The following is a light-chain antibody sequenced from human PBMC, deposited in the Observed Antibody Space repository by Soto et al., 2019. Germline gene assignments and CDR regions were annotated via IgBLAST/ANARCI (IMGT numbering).Light chain of an antibody. CDR3: QQYTVWPPT. Sequence: EIVMRQSPATLSVSPGQRATLSCRASQSVRTTVAWYHQRPGQAPRLLIFGASTRASGVPDRFSGDGSGSDFTLTVTSLHSEDFGIYYCQQYTVWPPTFGQGTKVEIK. V-gene: IGKV3-15*01. J-gene: IGKJ1*01. CDR1: QSVRTT. CDR2: GAS.